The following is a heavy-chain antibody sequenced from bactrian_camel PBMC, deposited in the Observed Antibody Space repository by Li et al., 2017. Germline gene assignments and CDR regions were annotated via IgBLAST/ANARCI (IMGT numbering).Heavy chain of an antibody. V-gene: IGHV3S31*01. Sequence: VQLVESGGGSVQAGGSLRLSCAVSGLTYSGRFSVGWFRQAPENVREGVASIYADGSNAYYSNSAKGRFTISRDNAKNTFYLQMNSLKPEDSAVYYCAVRANGGCWYRGIRPSQVDYWG. J-gene: IGHJ4*01. CDR2: IYADGSNA. CDR3: AVRANGGCWYRGIRPSQVDY. CDR1: GLTYSGRFS. D-gene: IGHD6*01.